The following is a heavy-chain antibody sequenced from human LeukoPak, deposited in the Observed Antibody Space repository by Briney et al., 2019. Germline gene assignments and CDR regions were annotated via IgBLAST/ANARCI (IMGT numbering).Heavy chain of an antibody. CDR3: AKVDSPYMVRGVIDY. V-gene: IGHV3-23*01. Sequence: SCKASRGTFSSYAMSWVRQAPGKGLEWVSAISGSGGSTYYADSVKGRFTISRDNSKNTLYLQMNSLRAEDTAVYYCAKVDSPYMVRGVIDYWGQGTLVTVSS. J-gene: IGHJ4*02. D-gene: IGHD3-10*01. CDR2: ISGSGGST. CDR1: RGTFSSYA.